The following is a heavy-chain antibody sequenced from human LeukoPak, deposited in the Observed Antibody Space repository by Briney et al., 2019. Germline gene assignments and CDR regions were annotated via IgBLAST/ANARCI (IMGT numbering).Heavy chain of an antibody. Sequence: GRSLRLSCAASGFTFSSYGMHWVRQAPGKGLEWVAVISYDGSNKYYADSVKGRFTISRDDSKNTLYLQMNSLRAEDTAVYYCAKGELYYYDSSGYFGGQFDYWGQRTLVTVSS. D-gene: IGHD3-22*01. CDR1: GFTFSSYG. CDR2: ISYDGSNK. CDR3: AKGELYYYDSSGYFGGQFDY. V-gene: IGHV3-30*18. J-gene: IGHJ4*02.